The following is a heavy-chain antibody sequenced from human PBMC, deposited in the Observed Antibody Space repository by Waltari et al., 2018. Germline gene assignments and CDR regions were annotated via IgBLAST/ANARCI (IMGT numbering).Heavy chain of an antibody. V-gene: IGHV4-59*01. J-gene: IGHJ4*02. CDR1: GGSISNYY. D-gene: IGHD2-2*01. Sequence: QVQLQESGPGLVQPSETLSLTCTVSGGSISNYYWSWIRQPPGKGLEWIGHIYYSGSADYSPSLKSRVTILVDTSKNQFSLMLNSVTAADTAMYYCARADYAGDFNYWGQGALVTVSS. CDR2: IYYSGSA. CDR3: ARADYAGDFNY.